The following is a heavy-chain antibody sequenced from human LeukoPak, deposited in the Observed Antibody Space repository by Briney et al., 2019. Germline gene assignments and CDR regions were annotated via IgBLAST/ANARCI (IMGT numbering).Heavy chain of an antibody. CDR3: ARQSGDYSYYYYMDV. CDR2: IYPGDSTT. J-gene: IGHJ6*03. D-gene: IGHD2-21*02. CDR1: GYSFTNYW. Sequence: GESLKISCKGSGYSFTNYWIGWVRQMPGKGLEWMGIIYPGDSTTRYSPSFRGQVTISADKSISTAYLRWSSLKASDTAMYYCARQSGDYSYYYYMDVWGKGTTVTISS. V-gene: IGHV5-51*01.